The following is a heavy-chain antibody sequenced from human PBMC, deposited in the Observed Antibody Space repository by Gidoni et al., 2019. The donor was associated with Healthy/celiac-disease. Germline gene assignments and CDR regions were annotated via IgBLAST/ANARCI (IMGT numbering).Heavy chain of an antibody. CDR2: INAGNGNT. V-gene: IGHV1-3*01. J-gene: IGHJ5*02. CDR3: ARRGEYGFLEWGGFDP. CDR1: GYTFPSYA. D-gene: IGHD3-3*01. Sequence: QVQLVQSGAEVKQPGASVKVSCKASGYTFPSYAMHWVRQAPGQRLEWMGWINAGNGNTKYSQKFQGRVTITRDTSASTAYMELSSLRSEDTAVYYCARRGEYGFLEWGGFDPWGQGTLVTVSS.